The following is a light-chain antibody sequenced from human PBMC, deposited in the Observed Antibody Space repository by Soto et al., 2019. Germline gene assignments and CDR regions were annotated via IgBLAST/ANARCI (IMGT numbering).Light chain of an antibody. CDR2: DAS. J-gene: IGKJ1*01. CDR3: QQRSKWPPS. CDR1: QSVGIY. V-gene: IGKV3-11*01. Sequence: EILLTQSPATLSLSPGEGATLSCRASQSVGIYLAWYQQKPGQAPSLLIYDASKRATDIPARFSGSGSGTDFTLTISGLEPEDFAIYYCQQRSKWPPSFGQGTKVEIK.